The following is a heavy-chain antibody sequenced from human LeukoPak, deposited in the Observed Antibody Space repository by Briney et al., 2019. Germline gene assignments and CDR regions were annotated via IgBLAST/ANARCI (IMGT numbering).Heavy chain of an antibody. D-gene: IGHD6-13*01. V-gene: IGHV1-8*01. CDR2: MSPNSGDT. Sequence: ASVKVSCKASGYTFISYDINWVRQATGQGLEWMGWMSPNSGDTGYAQKFQGRVTMTRNTSISTAYMELSSLRSEDTAVYYCARGSAAAGIRNWGQGTLVTVSS. J-gene: IGHJ4*02. CDR3: ARGSAAAGIRN. CDR1: GYTFISYD.